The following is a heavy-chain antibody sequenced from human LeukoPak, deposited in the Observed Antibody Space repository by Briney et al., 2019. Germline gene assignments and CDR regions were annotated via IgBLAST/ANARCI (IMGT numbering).Heavy chain of an antibody. CDR2: IKQDGSEK. Sequence: GGSLRLSCAASRFTFSNYWMNWVHQAPGKGLEWVANIKQDGSEKYYVDSVKGRFTISRDNAKNSLYLQMNSLRVEDTAVYYCVRAMDVWGQGTTVTVSS. J-gene: IGHJ6*02. V-gene: IGHV3-7*01. CDR1: RFTFSNYW. CDR3: VRAMDV.